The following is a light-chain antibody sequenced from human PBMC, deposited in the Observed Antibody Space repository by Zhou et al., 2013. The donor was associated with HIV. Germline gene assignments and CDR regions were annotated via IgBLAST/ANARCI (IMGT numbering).Light chain of an antibody. Sequence: EIVMTQSPATLSVSPGERATLSCRASQSVSSNLAWYQQKPGQTPRLLIYGASTRVTGIPARFSGSGSGTEFILTISSMQSEDFAVYYCQQYNNWAGTFGQGTKVEIK. CDR1: QSVSSN. J-gene: IGKJ1*01. V-gene: IGKV3-15*01. CDR3: QQYNNWAGT. CDR2: GAS.